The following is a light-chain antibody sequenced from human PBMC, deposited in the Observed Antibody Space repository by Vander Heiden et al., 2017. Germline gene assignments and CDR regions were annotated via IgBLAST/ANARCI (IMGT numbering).Light chain of an antibody. CDR3: MQALQIPPT. CDR1: QSLLYSNGYNY. V-gene: IGKV2-28*01. CDR2: LGS. J-gene: IGKJ4*01. Sequence: DIVMTHSPPSLPVTPAEPASISCRPSQSLLYSNGYNYLDWYLQKPGQSPQLLIYLGSNRASGVPDRFSGSGSGTDFTLKISSVEAEDVGVYYCMQALQIPPTFGGGTKVEIK.